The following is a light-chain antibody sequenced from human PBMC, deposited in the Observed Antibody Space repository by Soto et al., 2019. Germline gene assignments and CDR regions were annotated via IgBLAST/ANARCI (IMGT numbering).Light chain of an antibody. CDR2: EVN. J-gene: IGLJ1*01. Sequence: ALAQPPSASGSPGQSVAISCTGTSSDVGGYNYVSWYQQHPGKAPTLMIYEVNKRPSGVPDRFSGSKSGNTASLTVSGLQAEDEADYYCSSYAGSSNVFGTGTKVTVL. CDR1: SSDVGGYNY. V-gene: IGLV2-8*01. CDR3: SSYAGSSNV.